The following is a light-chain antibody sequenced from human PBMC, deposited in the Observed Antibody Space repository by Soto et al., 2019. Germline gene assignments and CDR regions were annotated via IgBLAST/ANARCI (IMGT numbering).Light chain of an antibody. Sequence: IQLTQSPSSLSASVGDRVTITCRASQGVRSYLAWFQQRPGKAPKLLIFGASTLQNGVPARFSGGGFGTEFTLTITSLQPEDFATYYCHQVYAYPRTFGQGTRVEI. CDR2: GAS. V-gene: IGKV1-9*01. J-gene: IGKJ1*01. CDR3: HQVYAYPRT. CDR1: QGVRSY.